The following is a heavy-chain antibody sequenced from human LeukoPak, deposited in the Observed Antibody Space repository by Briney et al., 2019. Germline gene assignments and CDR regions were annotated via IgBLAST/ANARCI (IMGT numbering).Heavy chain of an antibody. Sequence: GGSLSLSCAASGFTFSNYWMSWVRQAPGKGLEWVANIKQDGSEKYYVDSVKGRFTISRDNAKNSLYLQMNSLRAEHTAVYYCASGQQLGYWGQGTLVTVSS. CDR3: ASGQQLGY. J-gene: IGHJ4*02. V-gene: IGHV3-7*01. CDR1: GFTFSNYW. D-gene: IGHD6-6*01. CDR2: IKQDGSEK.